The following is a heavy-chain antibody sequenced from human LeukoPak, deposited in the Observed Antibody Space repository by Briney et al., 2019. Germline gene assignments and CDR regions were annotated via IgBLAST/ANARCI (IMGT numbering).Heavy chain of an antibody. J-gene: IGHJ4*02. V-gene: IGHV1-69*01. CDR1: GGTFSSYA. Sequence: GASVKVSCKASGGTFSSYAISWVRQAPGQGLEWMGGIIPIFGTANYAQKFQGRVTITADESTSTAYMELSSLRSEDTAVYYCARGSLGYYDSSGYSDLDYWGQGTLVTVSS. CDR3: ARGSLGYYDSSGYSDLDY. CDR2: IIPIFGTA. D-gene: IGHD3-22*01.